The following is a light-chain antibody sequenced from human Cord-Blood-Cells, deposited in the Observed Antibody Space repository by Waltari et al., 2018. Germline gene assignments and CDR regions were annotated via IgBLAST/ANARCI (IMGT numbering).Light chain of an antibody. Sequence: EIVMTQSPATLSVSPGERATLSCRASQSVSSNLAWYQQKHGQAPRLLSYGATTRATGIPASFSGSGYGTEFTLTISSLQSEDFAVYYCQQYNNWPPRYSFGQGTKLEIK. V-gene: IGKV3-15*01. J-gene: IGKJ2*03. CDR3: QQYNNWPPRYS. CDR2: GAT. CDR1: QSVSSN.